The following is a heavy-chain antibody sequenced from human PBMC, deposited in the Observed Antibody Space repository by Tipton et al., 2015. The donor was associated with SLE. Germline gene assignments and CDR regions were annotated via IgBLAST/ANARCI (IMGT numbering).Heavy chain of an antibody. Sequence: TLSLTCTVSGASIRSTTFYWGWIRQPPGKGLEWIGSISDSGSTYYNPSLKSRVTISVDTSKNQLSLKVSSVTAADTAVYYCARDLGEQWLERINLFDPWGQGTLVSVSS. V-gene: IGHV4-39*07. CDR3: ARDLGEQWLERINLFDP. J-gene: IGHJ5*02. CDR2: ISDSGST. CDR1: GASIRSTTFY. D-gene: IGHD6-19*01.